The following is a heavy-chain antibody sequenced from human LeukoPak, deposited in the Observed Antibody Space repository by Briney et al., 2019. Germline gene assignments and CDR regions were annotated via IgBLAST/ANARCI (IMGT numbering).Heavy chain of an antibody. CDR2: VSHDGIGT. CDR1: GFTFSVSP. J-gene: IGHJ4*02. Sequence: TGGSLRLSCAASGFTFSVSPMHWVRQAPGKGLEGVAGVSHDGIGTYYADSVKGRFTISRDNSKNTLYLQMNSLRAEDTAVYYCARESGSSGYAGYFDFRGQGTLVTVSS. D-gene: IGHD3-22*01. CDR3: ARESGSSGYAGYFDF. V-gene: IGHV3-30*04.